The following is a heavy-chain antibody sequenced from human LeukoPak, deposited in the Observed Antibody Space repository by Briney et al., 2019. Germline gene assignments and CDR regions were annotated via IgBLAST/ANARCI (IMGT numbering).Heavy chain of an antibody. D-gene: IGHD3-10*01. J-gene: IGHJ4*02. Sequence: ASVKVSCKASGYTFSEYGVSWVRQAPGKGLRGWGWISAYNGNTKYAQKFQGRVTLTTDTSTNTAYMELTNLRSDDTAVYYCAREGLSIIIFYLGYWGQGTLVTVSS. CDR1: GYTFSEYG. V-gene: IGHV1-18*01. CDR2: ISAYNGNT. CDR3: AREGLSIIIFYLGY.